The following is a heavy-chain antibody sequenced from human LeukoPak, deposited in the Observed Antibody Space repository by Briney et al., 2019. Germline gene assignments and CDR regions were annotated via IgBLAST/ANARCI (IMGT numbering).Heavy chain of an antibody. V-gene: IGHV3-23*01. J-gene: IGHJ4*02. CDR3: ANTKLRFLEWLLSRFDY. Sequence: GGSLRLSCAASGFTFNMYAISWVRQAPGKGLEWVSAISGSGGSTYYADSVKGRFTISRDNSKNTLYLQMNSLRAEDTAVYYCANTKLRFLEWLLSRFDYWGQGTLVTVSS. D-gene: IGHD3-3*01. CDR2: ISGSGGST. CDR1: GFTFNMYA.